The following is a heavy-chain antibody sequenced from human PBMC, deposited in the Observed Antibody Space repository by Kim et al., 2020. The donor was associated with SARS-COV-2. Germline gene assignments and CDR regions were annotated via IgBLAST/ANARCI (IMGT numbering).Heavy chain of an antibody. CDR3: ARLSVWFGELWYDY. Sequence: NPSLKSRVTISVDTSKNQFSRKLSSVTAADTAVYYCARLSVWFGELWYDYWGQGTLVTVSS. D-gene: IGHD3-10*01. J-gene: IGHJ4*02. V-gene: IGHV4-39*01.